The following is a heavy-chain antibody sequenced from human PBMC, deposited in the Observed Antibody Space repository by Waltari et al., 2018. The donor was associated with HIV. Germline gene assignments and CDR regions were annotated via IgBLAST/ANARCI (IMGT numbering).Heavy chain of an antibody. CDR1: GVSFRGYY. CDR2: INHSGST. V-gene: IGHV4-34*01. Sequence: QVQLQQWGAGLLKPSETLSLTCAVYGVSFRGYYWSWIRQSPGKRLEWIGEINHSGSTNYNPSLKSRVTMSVDTSKNQFSLKLSFVTAADTAVYYCARGGNYYGSGSYYKLDYWGQGTLVTVSS. CDR3: ARGGNYYGSGSYYKLDY. J-gene: IGHJ4*02. D-gene: IGHD3-10*01.